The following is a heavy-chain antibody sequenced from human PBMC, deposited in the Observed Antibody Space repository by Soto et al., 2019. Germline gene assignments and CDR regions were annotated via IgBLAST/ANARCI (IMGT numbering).Heavy chain of an antibody. CDR1: VDSSTKPR. CDR3: ARHYYDSSGYLYYYYYYGMDV. D-gene: IGHD3-22*01. J-gene: IGHJ6*04. CDR2: IDPSDSYT. V-gene: IGHV5-10-1*01. Sequence: GASPKASCKGSVDSSTKPRVSGVPQMRGKGLQWIGRIDPSDSYTNYRPYFQGHVTISVDKSISTAYLQWSSLKASDTAMYYCARHYYDSSGYLYYYYYYGMDVWGEGITVTVSS.